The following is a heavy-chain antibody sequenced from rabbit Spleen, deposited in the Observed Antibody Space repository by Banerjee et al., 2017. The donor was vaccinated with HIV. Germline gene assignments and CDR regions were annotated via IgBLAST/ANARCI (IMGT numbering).Heavy chain of an antibody. Sequence: QQLEESGGGLVKPGASLTLTCKASAFSFSRGYDMCWVRQAPGKGLEWIACIYTGNSKTYYASWAKGRFTISKTSSTTVTLQMTSPTVADTATYFCARDAGSGDYIDVYFNLWGPGTLVTVS. CDR1: AFSFSRGYD. J-gene: IGHJ4*01. CDR3: ARDAGSGDYIDVYFNL. V-gene: IGHV1S40*01. D-gene: IGHD8-1*01. CDR2: IYTGNSKT.